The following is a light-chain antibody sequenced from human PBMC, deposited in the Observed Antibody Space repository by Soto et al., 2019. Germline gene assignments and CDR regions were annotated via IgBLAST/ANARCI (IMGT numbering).Light chain of an antibody. CDR2: DTV. CDR3: MLSYYAAGV. V-gene: IGLV7-46*01. CDR1: AGTVTSDHY. J-gene: IGLJ2*01. Sequence: QTVVTQEPSLTVSPGGTVTLTCGSSAGTVTSDHYPYWFQQKPGQAPRTLIYDTVNKESWTPARFSGSLLGGRAALTLSGAQPEAEADYYCMLSYYAAGVLGGGTKVTVL.